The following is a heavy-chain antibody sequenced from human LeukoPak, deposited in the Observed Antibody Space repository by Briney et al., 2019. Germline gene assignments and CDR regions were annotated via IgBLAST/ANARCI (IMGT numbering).Heavy chain of an antibody. CDR1: GGSISSSSYY. D-gene: IGHD2-2*01. V-gene: IGHV4-39*01. Sequence: SETLSLTCTVSGGSISSSSYYWGWIRQPPGKGLEWIGSIYYSGSTYYNPSLKSRVTISVDTSKNQFSLKLSSVTAADTAVYYCARLPYCSSTSCYYFDYWGQGTLVTVSS. CDR2: IYYSGST. J-gene: IGHJ4*02. CDR3: ARLPYCSSTSCYYFDY.